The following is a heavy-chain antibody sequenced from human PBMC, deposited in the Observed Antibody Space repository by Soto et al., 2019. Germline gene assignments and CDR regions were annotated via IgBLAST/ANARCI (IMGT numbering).Heavy chain of an antibody. CDR2: ITSNGGNT. D-gene: IGHD2-21*01. Sequence: EVQLVESGGGLVLPGGSLRLSCAASGFTFSSYAMHWVRQAPGKGLECVSAITSNGGNTDYANSVKGRFNISRDNSKNTLYLQMGSLRAEDMAVYYCARRIPFGYGMDVWGQGTTVTVSS. V-gene: IGHV3-64*01. CDR1: GFTFSSYA. J-gene: IGHJ6*02. CDR3: ARRIPFGYGMDV.